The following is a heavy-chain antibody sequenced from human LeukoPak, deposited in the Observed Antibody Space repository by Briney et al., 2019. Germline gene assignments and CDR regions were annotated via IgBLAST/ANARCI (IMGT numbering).Heavy chain of an antibody. D-gene: IGHD4-11*01. J-gene: IGHJ5*02. V-gene: IGHV3-33*06. Sequence: PGGSLRLSCATSGFTFSHYGMHWVRQAPCKGLEWVAVIWNDGSNKYYGDSVKGRFTISRDNSKNTLYLQMNSLTVEDTAVYYCAKDAQRGFDYSNSLEHWGQGTLVTVSS. CDR3: AKDAQRGFDYSNSLEH. CDR2: IWNDGSNK. CDR1: GFTFSHYG.